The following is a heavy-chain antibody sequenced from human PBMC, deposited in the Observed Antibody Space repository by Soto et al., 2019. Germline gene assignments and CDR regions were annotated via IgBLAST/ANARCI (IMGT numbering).Heavy chain of an antibody. D-gene: IGHD3-22*01. V-gene: IGHV3-7*01. Sequence: PGRSLRLSSAAPGFTFSTYWMSWLRQAPGKGLEWVANIKQEGSEKYNVDSVKGRFSISRDNAKNSLYLQMNSLRAEDTAVYYCARVVTMIVVVITTYLDYWGQGTLVTV. CDR3: ARVVTMIVVVITTYLDY. J-gene: IGHJ4*02. CDR1: GFTFSTYW. CDR2: IKQEGSEK.